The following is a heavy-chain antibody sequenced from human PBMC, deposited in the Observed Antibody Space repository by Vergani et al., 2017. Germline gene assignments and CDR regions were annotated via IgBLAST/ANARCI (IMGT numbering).Heavy chain of an antibody. V-gene: IGHV3-30*03. Sequence: QVHLVESGGGVVQPGRSLSLSCVVSGFTYSYYGMHWVRHAPGQGLEWVAVISYDGTQKYYADSVKGRFTISRDKYKSSLYLQMNSLRTEDRAVYYCATKSCGTPGCQIGYFSEWGQGTLVTVSS. J-gene: IGHJ1*01. CDR3: ATKSCGTPGCQIGYFSE. CDR1: GFTYSYYG. CDR2: ISYDGTQK. D-gene: IGHD6-25*01.